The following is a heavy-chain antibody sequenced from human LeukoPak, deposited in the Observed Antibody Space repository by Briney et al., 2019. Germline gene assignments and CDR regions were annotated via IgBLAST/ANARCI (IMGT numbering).Heavy chain of an antibody. V-gene: IGHV4-31*03. D-gene: IGHD2/OR15-2a*01. CDR2: IYYSGST. CDR1: GGSISSGGYY. CDR3: ARSSLILFDY. Sequence: SETLSLTCTVSGGSISSGGYYWSWIRQHPGKGLEWIGYIYYSGSTYYNPSFKGRVTISVDTSKNQFSLKLSSVTAADTAVYYCARSSLILFDYWGQGTLVTVSS. J-gene: IGHJ4*02.